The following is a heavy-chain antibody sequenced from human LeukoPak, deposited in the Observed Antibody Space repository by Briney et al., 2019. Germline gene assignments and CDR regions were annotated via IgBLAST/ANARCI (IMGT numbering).Heavy chain of an antibody. J-gene: IGHJ3*02. D-gene: IGHD3-22*01. V-gene: IGHV4-30-2*01. CDR3: ARGWYYYDSSGFADAFDI. Sequence: NPSQTLSLTCAVSGGSISSGGYSWSWIRQPPGKGLEWIGYIYHSGSTYYNPSLKSRVTISVDRSKNQFSLKLSSVTAADTAVYYCARGWYYYDSSGFADAFDIWGQGTMATVSS. CDR2: IYHSGST. CDR1: GGSISSGGYS.